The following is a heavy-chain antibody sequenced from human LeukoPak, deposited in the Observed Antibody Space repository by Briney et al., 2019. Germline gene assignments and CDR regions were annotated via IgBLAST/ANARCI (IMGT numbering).Heavy chain of an antibody. Sequence: SETLSLTCTVSGGSISSYYWSWIRQPAGKGLEWIGRIYTSGSTNYNPSLKSRVIIAVDTSKNQFSLKLSSVTAADSAVYYCARGTTAYGAGGYYFDYWGQGTLVTVSS. CDR1: GGSISSYY. CDR2: IYTSGST. D-gene: IGHD2-21*01. CDR3: ARGTTAYGAGGYYFDY. J-gene: IGHJ4*02. V-gene: IGHV4-4*07.